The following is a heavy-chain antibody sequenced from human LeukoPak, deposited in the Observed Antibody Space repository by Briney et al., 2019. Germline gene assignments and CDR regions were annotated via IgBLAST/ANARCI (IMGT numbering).Heavy chain of an antibody. V-gene: IGHV1-18*01. J-gene: IGHJ4*02. D-gene: IGHD3-22*01. CDR3: ARYDDSSGLNDY. Sequence: VASVKVSCKASGYTFTSYGISWVRQAPGQGLEWMGWISAYNGNTNYAQKLQGRVTMTTDTSTSTAYIELRSLRSDDTAVYYWARYDDSSGLNDYGAQGTLVTVPT. CDR1: GYTFTSYG. CDR2: ISAYNGNT.